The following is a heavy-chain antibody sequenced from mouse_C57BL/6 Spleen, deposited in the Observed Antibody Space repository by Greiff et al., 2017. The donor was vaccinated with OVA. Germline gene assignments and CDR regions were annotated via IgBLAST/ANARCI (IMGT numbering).Heavy chain of an antibody. CDR3: ARWSNFYAMDY. D-gene: IGHD2-5*01. V-gene: IGHV1-55*01. J-gene: IGHJ4*01. Sequence: QVQLQQSGAELVKPGASVKMSCKASGYTFTSYWITWVKQRPGQGLEWIGDIYPGSGSTNYNEKFKSKATLTVDTSSSTAYMQLSSLTSEDSAVYYCARWSNFYAMDYWGQGTSVTVSS. CDR1: GYTFTSYW. CDR2: IYPGSGST.